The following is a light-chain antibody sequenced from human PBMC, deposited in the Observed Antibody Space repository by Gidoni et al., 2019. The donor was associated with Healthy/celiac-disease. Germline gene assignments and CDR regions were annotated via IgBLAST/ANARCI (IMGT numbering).Light chain of an antibody. CDR1: SSDVGGYNY. V-gene: IGLV2-14*01. CDR2: EVS. Sequence: SGSPGQSITISCPGTSSDVGGYNYVSWYQQHPGKAPKLMIYEVSNRPSGVSNRFSGSKSGNTVPLTISGLQAEDEADYYCSSYTSSSSRVFGGGTKLTVL. CDR3: SSYTSSSSRV. J-gene: IGLJ3*02.